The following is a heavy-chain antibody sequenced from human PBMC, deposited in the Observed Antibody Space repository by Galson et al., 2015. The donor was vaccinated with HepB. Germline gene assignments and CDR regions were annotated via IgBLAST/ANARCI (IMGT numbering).Heavy chain of an antibody. CDR2: ISGSGAST. CDR1: RFTFSSYA. J-gene: IGHJ4*02. CDR3: ARNGIVVIPSAIRQRLAHFDY. Sequence: SLRLSCAASRFTFSSYAMSWVRQAPGKGLEWVSGISGSGASTFYADSVKGRLTISRDNSKNTLSLQMNSLRAEDTAVYYCARNGIVVIPSAIRQRLAHFDYWGQGTLVTVSS. V-gene: IGHV3-23*01. D-gene: IGHD2-2*02.